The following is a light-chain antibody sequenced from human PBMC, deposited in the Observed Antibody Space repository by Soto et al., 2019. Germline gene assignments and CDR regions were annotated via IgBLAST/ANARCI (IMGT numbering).Light chain of an antibody. CDR3: AAWDDSLNAGA. V-gene: IGLV1-44*01. J-gene: IGLJ3*02. CDR1: SSNIGRNT. CDR2: RSD. Sequence: QSVLTQPPSASGTPGQRVTISCSGSSSNIGRNTVKWYRQLPGTAPKLLIGRSDQRPSGVPDRFSGSQSGPSASLAISGLQSEDEADYICAAWDDSLNAGAFGGGTKLTVL.